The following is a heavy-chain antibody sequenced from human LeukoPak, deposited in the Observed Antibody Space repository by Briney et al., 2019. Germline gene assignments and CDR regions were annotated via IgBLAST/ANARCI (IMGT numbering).Heavy chain of an antibody. Sequence: GGSLRLSCAASGLTFSSYAMMWLRQAPGKGLEWVSAIIGNGGWALYADSVKGRFTISRDNTKNTLYLQMSSLRAEDTAVYYCAKDPNGDYIGAFDFWGQGTMVTVSS. CDR1: GLTFSSYA. J-gene: IGHJ3*01. D-gene: IGHD4-17*01. V-gene: IGHV3-23*01. CDR3: AKDPNGDYIGAFDF. CDR2: IIGNGGWA.